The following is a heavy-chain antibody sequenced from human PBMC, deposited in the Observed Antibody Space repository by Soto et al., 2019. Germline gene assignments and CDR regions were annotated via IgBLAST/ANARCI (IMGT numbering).Heavy chain of an antibody. D-gene: IGHD2-2*01. Sequence: PSETLSLTCTVSGGSISSYYWSWIRQPPGKGLEWIGYIYYSGSTNYKPSLKSRVTISVDTSKNQFSLKLSSVTARDTAVYYCAAYQLLPKNWFDPWGQGTLVTVSS. CDR3: AAYQLLPKNWFDP. J-gene: IGHJ5*02. CDR2: IYYSGST. CDR1: GGSISSYY. V-gene: IGHV4-59*01.